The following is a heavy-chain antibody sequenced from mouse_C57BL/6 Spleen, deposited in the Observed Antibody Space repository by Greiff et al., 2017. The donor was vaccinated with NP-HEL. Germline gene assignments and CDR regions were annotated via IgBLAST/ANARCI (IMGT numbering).Heavy chain of an antibody. D-gene: IGHD2-4*01. V-gene: IGHV1-82*01. CDR2: IYPGDGDT. CDR1: GYAFSSSW. Sequence: QVQLQQSGPELVKPGASVKISCKASGYAFSSSWMNWVKQRPGKGLEWIGRIYPGDGDTNYNGKFKGKATLTADKSSSTAYMQLSSLTSEDSAVYFGAKRYYDYDWFAYWGQGTLVTVSA. CDR3: AKRYYDYDWFAY. J-gene: IGHJ3*01.